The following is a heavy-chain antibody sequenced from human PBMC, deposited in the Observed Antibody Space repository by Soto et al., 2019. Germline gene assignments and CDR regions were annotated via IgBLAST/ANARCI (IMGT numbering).Heavy chain of an antibody. D-gene: IGHD3-3*01. CDR3: GGYYYFCSGYYYYYGMDF. V-gene: IGHV1-69*13. Sequence: ASVKVSCKASGGTFSSYAISWVRQAPGQGLEWMGGIIPIFGTANYAQKFQGRVTITADESTSTAYMELSSLRSEDTAVYYCGGYYYFCSGYYYYYGMDFWGQRTTVTVSS. J-gene: IGHJ6*02. CDR2: IIPIFGTA. CDR1: GGTFSSYA.